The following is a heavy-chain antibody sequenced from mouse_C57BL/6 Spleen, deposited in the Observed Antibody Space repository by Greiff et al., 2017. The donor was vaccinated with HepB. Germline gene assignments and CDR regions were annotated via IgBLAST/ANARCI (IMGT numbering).Heavy chain of an antibody. CDR1: GFTFSDYG. Sequence: EVMLVESGGGLVKPGGSLKLSCAASGFTFSDYGMHWVRQAPEKGLEWVAYISSGSSTIYYADTVKGRFTISRDNAKNTLFLQMTSLRSEDTAMYYCARNDYLAWFAYWGQGTLVTVSA. CDR3: ARNDYLAWFAY. V-gene: IGHV5-17*01. J-gene: IGHJ3*01. CDR2: ISSGSSTI. D-gene: IGHD2-4*01.